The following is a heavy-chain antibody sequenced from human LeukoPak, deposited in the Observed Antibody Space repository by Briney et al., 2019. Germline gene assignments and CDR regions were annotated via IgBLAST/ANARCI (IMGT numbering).Heavy chain of an antibody. CDR3: TCDLDRSDGL. CDR2: INLHGNEK. D-gene: IGHD2-8*01. J-gene: IGHJ3*01. V-gene: IGHV3-7*01. CDR1: GFTFSSYW. Sequence: GGSLRLSCAASGFTFSSYWLSWVRQAPGKGPEWVANINLHGNEKYYVDSVRGRFTISSDNAKNSLYLQMNSLRAEDTALYYCTCDLDRSDGLWGQGTMVTVSS.